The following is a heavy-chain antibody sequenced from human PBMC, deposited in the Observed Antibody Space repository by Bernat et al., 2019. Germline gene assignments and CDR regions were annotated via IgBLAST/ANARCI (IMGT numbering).Heavy chain of an antibody. Sequence: QITLTESGPTLVKPTQTLTLTCTFSVFSLTTSGVSVGWLRQPPGKALEWLAVFHWDDDKRYSPSLKSRLTITRDISKNQVVLTITNMDPVDTATYYGAHRRRVASSGNWFDPWGQGTLVTVSS. D-gene: IGHD6-13*01. CDR1: VFSLTTSGVS. V-gene: IGHV2-5*02. CDR3: AHRRRVASSGNWFDP. CDR2: FHWDDDK. J-gene: IGHJ5*02.